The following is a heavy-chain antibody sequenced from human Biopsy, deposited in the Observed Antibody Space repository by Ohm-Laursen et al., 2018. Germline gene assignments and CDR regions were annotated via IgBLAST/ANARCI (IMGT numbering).Heavy chain of an antibody. CDR3: ARGSNDSGGLYFPR. Sequence: SETLSLTWTVSGGSFTGHYWSWIRQPPGKGLEWIGHISCTGYTSYNASLKSRVTISVDTSRNHFSLRLSSLTAAGTAVYYCARGSNDSGGLYFPRWGQGTLLTVSS. V-gene: IGHV4-59*11. J-gene: IGHJ4*02. CDR1: GGSFTGHY. D-gene: IGHD4-23*01. CDR2: ISCTGYT.